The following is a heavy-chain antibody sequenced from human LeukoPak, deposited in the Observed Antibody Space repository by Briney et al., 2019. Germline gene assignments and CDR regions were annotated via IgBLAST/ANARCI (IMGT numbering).Heavy chain of an antibody. J-gene: IGHJ3*02. Sequence: KPGGSLRLSCAASGFTFSTYSMNWVRQAPGKGLEWVSSIVTSSDYIYYAGSLKGRFTISRDNAKNSLYLHMNSLRPDDTAVYYCARGRSITILRGVAISDGFDIWGQGTKVTVSS. CDR2: IVTSSDYI. CDR1: GFTFSTYS. CDR3: ARGRSITILRGVAISDGFDI. D-gene: IGHD3-10*01. V-gene: IGHV3-21*06.